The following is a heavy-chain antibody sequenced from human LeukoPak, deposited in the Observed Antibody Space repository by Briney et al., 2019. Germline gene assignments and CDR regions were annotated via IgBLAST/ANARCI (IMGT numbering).Heavy chain of an antibody. CDR2: IRSKANNYGT. Sequence: GGSLRLSCAASGFTFSGSAIHWVRQASGKGLEWVGRIRSKANNYGTTYAASVKGRFTISRDDSKNTAYLQMNSLKTEDTAMYYCIRREVGATPDYFDYWGQGTLVTVSS. CDR3: IRREVGATPDYFDY. V-gene: IGHV3-73*01. J-gene: IGHJ4*02. CDR1: GFTFSGSA. D-gene: IGHD1-26*01.